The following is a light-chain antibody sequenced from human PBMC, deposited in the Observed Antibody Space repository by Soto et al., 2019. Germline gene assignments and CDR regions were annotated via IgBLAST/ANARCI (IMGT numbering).Light chain of an antibody. CDR1: QSINY. J-gene: IGKJ1*01. CDR2: AAS. Sequence: DIQMTQSPSSVSASVGDSVTITCRASQSINYLYWYQQKPGKAPNLLLYAASSLQSGVPSRFSGSGSGPDFTLSISSLQPEDCATYYCQQSNTIPWTFGQGTKVEIK. V-gene: IGKV1-39*01. CDR3: QQSNTIPWT.